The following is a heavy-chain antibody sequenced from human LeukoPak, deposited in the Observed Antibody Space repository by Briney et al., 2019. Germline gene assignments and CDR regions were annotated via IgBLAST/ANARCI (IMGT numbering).Heavy chain of an antibody. Sequence: PGGSLRLSCAASGFTFSSYGMHWVRQAPGKGLEWVAVISYDGSNEYYADSVKGRFTISRDNSKNTLYLQMNSLRAEDTAVYYCAKSGEWLRSGYYFDYWGQGTLVTVSS. CDR2: ISYDGSNE. D-gene: IGHD5-12*01. J-gene: IGHJ4*02. V-gene: IGHV3-30*18. CDR3: AKSGEWLRSGYYFDY. CDR1: GFTFSSYG.